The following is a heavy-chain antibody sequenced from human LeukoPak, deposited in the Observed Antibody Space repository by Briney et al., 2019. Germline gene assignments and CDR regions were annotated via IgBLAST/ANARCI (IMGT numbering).Heavy chain of an antibody. Sequence: PGGSLRLSCAASGFTFSSYGMHWVRQAPGKGLEWVAFIRYDGSNKYYADSVKGRFTISRDNSKNTLYLQMNSLRAEDTAVYYCARDECSSTNCYARSEALSDYWGQGTLVTVSS. V-gene: IGHV3-30*02. D-gene: IGHD2-2*01. CDR1: GFTFSSYG. CDR2: IRYDGSNK. CDR3: ARDECSSTNCYARSEALSDY. J-gene: IGHJ4*02.